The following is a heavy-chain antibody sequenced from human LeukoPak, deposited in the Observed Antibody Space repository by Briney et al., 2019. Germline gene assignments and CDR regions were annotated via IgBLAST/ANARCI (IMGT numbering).Heavy chain of an antibody. CDR2: ISYSGTT. CDR3: ARLTAMVPDPYWYFDL. D-gene: IGHD5-18*01. V-gene: IGHV4-39*07. CDR1: GGSISSSNYF. Sequence: PSETLSLTCTVSGGSISSSNYFWGWVRQPPGKGLEWIGTISYSGTTHDNPSLKSRVTISVDTSKNQFSLKLSSVTAADTAVYYCARLTAMVPDPYWYFDLWGRGTLVTVSS. J-gene: IGHJ2*01.